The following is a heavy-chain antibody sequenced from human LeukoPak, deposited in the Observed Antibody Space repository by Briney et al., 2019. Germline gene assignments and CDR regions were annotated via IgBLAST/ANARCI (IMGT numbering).Heavy chain of an antibody. CDR3: ARALGDI. CDR2: INGDGSST. CDR1: GFSFSTYW. Sequence: PGGSLRLSCAASGFSFSTYWMHWVRRAPGKGLVWVSRINGDGSSTSYGDSVKGRFTVSRDNAKNTLYLQMNGLRVEDTAVYYCARALGDIRGQGTLVTVSS. V-gene: IGHV3-74*01. J-gene: IGHJ4*02.